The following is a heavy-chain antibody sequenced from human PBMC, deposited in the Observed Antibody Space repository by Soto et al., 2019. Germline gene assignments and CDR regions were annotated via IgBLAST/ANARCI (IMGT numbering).Heavy chain of an antibody. CDR3: AKEGNLRSPAADYFDS. V-gene: IGHV3-23*01. J-gene: IGHJ4*02. CDR1: GFSFRDYD. Sequence: GGSLRLSCEASGFSFRDYDMNWVRQSPGKGLEWVSAVGRFGNTYYRDSVRGRFTISRDDSRNMVYLQMSSLRVDDTAVYFCAKEGNLRSPAADYFDSWGPG. CDR2: VGRFGNT. D-gene: IGHD2-2*01.